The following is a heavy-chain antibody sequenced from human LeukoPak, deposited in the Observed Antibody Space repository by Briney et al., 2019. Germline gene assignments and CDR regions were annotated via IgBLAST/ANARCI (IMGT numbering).Heavy chain of an antibody. V-gene: IGHV3-23*01. Sequence: GGSLILSCAASGFTVSTNYMSWVRQAPGKGLEWVSVISGSGGSAYYADSVKGRFTISRDNSKNTLYLQMNSLRAEDTAVYYCAKLGTWLQYPFDFWGQGTLVTVSS. J-gene: IGHJ4*02. CDR3: AKLGTWLQYPFDF. CDR1: GFTVSTNY. CDR2: ISGSGGSA. D-gene: IGHD5-24*01.